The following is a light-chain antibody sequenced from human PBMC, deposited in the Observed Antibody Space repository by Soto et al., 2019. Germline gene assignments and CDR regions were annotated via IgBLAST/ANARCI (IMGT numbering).Light chain of an antibody. Sequence: QSALTQTASVSGSPGQSITISCTGSSSDVGGYNFVSWYQQHPGKAPKLIIHEVSNRPSGVSNRFSGSKSGNTASLTISGLQAEDEAVYYCCSHSTSVTWMFGGGTKVTV. CDR3: CSHSTSVTWM. CDR2: EVS. CDR1: SSDVGGYNF. J-gene: IGLJ3*02. V-gene: IGLV2-14*03.